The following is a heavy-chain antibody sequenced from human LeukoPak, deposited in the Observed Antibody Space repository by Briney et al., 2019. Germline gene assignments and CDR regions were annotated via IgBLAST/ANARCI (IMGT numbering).Heavy chain of an antibody. D-gene: IGHD3-10*01. CDR3: ARGFGSGSYYSH. Sequence: PGGSLRLSCAASGFTFSSYWMHWVRQAPGKGLVWVSRINSDGSSTSYADSVKGRFTISRDNAKNTLYLQMNSLRAEDTAVYYCARGFGSGSYYSHWGQGTLVTVSS. J-gene: IGHJ4*02. V-gene: IGHV3-74*01. CDR1: GFTFSSYW. CDR2: INSDGSST.